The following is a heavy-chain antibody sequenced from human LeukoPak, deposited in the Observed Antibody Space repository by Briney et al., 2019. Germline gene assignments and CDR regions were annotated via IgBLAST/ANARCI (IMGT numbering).Heavy chain of an antibody. Sequence: SETLSLTCTVSGGSISSSSYYWGWIRQPPGKGLEWIGSIYYSGSTYYNPSLKSRVTISVDTPKNQFSLKLSSVTAADTAVYYCARVLLWFGELSSYYYGMDVWGQGTTVTVSS. CDR2: IYYSGST. V-gene: IGHV4-39*01. CDR1: GGSISSSSYY. J-gene: IGHJ6*02. D-gene: IGHD3-10*01. CDR3: ARVLLWFGELSSYYYGMDV.